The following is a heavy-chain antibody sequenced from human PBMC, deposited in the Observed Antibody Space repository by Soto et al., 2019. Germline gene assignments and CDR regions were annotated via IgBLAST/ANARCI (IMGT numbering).Heavy chain of an antibody. Sequence: VQLVQAGGEVKRPGSSVRVSCKASADTFSSYAISWVRQAPGQGLDWMGGIIPFFNTPNYAQKFQGRVTITADESTSTAYMDLSSLRSEDTAMYYCAAESAYGGNPLAFLYWGQGTLVTVSS. J-gene: IGHJ4*02. D-gene: IGHD2-21*01. CDR2: IIPFFNTP. CDR1: ADTFSSYA. V-gene: IGHV1-69*01. CDR3: AAESAYGGNPLAFLY.